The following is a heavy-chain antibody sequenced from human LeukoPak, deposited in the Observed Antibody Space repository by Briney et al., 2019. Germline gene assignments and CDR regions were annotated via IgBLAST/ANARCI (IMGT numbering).Heavy chain of an antibody. Sequence: GGSLRLSCAGSGFTFSSYWMGWVRQAPGKGLEWVASIKPDGSETSYVDSVRGRFTISRDNPKSSLYLQMNSLTAEDTAVYHCTRDASWDQGTLVTVSS. CDR2: IKPDGSET. CDR1: GFTFSSYW. J-gene: IGHJ5*02. CDR3: TRDAS. V-gene: IGHV3-7*01.